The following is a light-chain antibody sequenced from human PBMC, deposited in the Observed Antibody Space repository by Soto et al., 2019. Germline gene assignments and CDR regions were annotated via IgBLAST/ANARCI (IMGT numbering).Light chain of an antibody. V-gene: IGKV3-20*01. CDR3: QQFSSYPLT. Sequence: EFVLTQYPGTLSLSPGERATLSCRASQSVSNNYLAWYQQKPGQAPRRLIYGASSRATGIPDRFSGSGSGTDFTLTISDVQPEDFAVYYCQQFSSYPLTFGGGTKVDIK. CDR1: QSVSNNY. J-gene: IGKJ4*01. CDR2: GAS.